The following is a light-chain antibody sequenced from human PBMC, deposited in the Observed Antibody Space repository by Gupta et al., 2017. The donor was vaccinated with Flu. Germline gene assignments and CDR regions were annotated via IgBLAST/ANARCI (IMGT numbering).Light chain of an antibody. CDR3: QQSYTTPRT. Sequence: DIQMTQSPSSLSASVGDRVTITCQASQSISSYLNWYQQKPGKAPNLLIFAASSLQSEVPSRFSGSGSGTDFTLTISSLQPEDFAIYYCQQSYTTPRTFGQGTKLEIK. J-gene: IGKJ2*01. CDR2: AAS. V-gene: IGKV1-39*01. CDR1: QSISSY.